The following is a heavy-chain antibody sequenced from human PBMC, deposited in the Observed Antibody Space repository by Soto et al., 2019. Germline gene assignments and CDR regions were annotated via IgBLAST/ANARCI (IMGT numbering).Heavy chain of an antibody. D-gene: IGHD3-10*01. CDR1: GFSFDDYA. Sequence: DVHLVESGGGLVQPGRSLRLSCGASGFSFDDYAMHWVRQAPGKGLEWVASIGWNSVNRDYADSVKGRFTIARDNAKNPLYLPMNSRRAEDTALYYWAKDVSGWSDGESPFPVDHWGQGTLVTVSS. J-gene: IGHJ4*02. V-gene: IGHV3-9*01. CDR2: IGWNSVNR. CDR3: AKDVSGWSDGESPFPVDH.